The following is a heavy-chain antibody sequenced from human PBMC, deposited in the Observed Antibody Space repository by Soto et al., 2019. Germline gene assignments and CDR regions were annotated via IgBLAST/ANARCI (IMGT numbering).Heavy chain of an antibody. V-gene: IGHV3-7*03. Sequence: PVGSLRLSCAGSGLTFRNDWLSWVRQAPGKGLEWVANINQDGSERYCVDSVRGRFTISRDNVENSLYLQLNSLRPEDTAVYYCAVYGYGVSAAAYWGQGTLVTVSS. CDR1: GLTFRNDW. CDR3: AVYGYGVSAAAY. D-gene: IGHD4-17*01. CDR2: INQDGSER. J-gene: IGHJ4*02.